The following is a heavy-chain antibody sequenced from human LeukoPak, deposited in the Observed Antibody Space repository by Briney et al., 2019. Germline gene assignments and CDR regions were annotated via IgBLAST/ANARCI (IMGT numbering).Heavy chain of an antibody. Sequence: SETLSLTCTVSGGSISSGGYYWSWFRQPAGKGLEWIGRIYATGSTGYNPSLKSRVTISVDTSKNQFSLKLSSVTAADTAVYYCARESGAAAVGRMASSYYFDYWGQGTLVTVSS. CDR1: GGSISSGGYY. CDR3: ARESGAAAVGRMASSYYFDY. CDR2: IYATGST. J-gene: IGHJ4*02. D-gene: IGHD6-13*01. V-gene: IGHV4-61*02.